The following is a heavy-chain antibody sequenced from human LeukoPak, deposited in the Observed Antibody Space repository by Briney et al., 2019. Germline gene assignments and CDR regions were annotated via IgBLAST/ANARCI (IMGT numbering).Heavy chain of an antibody. D-gene: IGHD3-10*01. CDR1: GVSISGYY. Sequence: SETLSLTCTVSGVSISGYYWSWIRQPPGKGLEWIGYISYSGSANYNPSLKSRVTVSLDTSKNQFSLRLSSATAADSALYYCSRSDYSGSGTYTDFDAFDIWGQGTMVAVSS. V-gene: IGHV4-59*01. J-gene: IGHJ3*02. CDR2: ISYSGSA. CDR3: SRSDYSGSGTYTDFDAFDI.